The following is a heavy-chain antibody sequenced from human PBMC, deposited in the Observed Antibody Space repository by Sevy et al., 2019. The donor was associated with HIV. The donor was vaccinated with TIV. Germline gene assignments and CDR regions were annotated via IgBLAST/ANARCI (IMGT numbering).Heavy chain of an antibody. CDR3: ARDYNSGWRKFNLFDP. Sequence: GGSLRLSCAASGFTFSTYSMNWVRQAPGKGLEWVSSISSTSSYIDYAYSVKGRFTISRDNAKNSLYQQMNHLRAEDTAVYYCARDYNSGWRKFNLFDPWGQRTLVTVSS. CDR1: GFTFSTYS. D-gene: IGHD6-19*01. J-gene: IGHJ5*02. CDR2: ISSTSSYI. V-gene: IGHV3-21*01.